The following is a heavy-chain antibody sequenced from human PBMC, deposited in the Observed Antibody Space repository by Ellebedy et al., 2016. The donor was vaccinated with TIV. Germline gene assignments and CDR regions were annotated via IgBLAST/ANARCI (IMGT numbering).Heavy chain of an antibody. Sequence: AASVKVSCQASGYTFTGYYLHWVRQAPGQGLEWLGWINPNTGGTNYAQKFLGRVTMTRDTSISTVYMELSSLRSEDTAVYYCARDLGGTAVFSGMDVWGQGTTVTVSS. CDR3: ARDLGGTAVFSGMDV. V-gene: IGHV1-2*02. D-gene: IGHD6-19*01. CDR2: INPNTGGT. J-gene: IGHJ6*02. CDR1: GYTFTGYY.